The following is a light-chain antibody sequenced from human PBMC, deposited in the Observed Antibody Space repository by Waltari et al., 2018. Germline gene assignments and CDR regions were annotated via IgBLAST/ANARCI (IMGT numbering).Light chain of an antibody. CDR3: QQSYSSLTWT. CDR1: QNINNY. CDR2: SAS. V-gene: IGKV1-39*01. J-gene: IGKJ1*01. Sequence: DIQMTQSPSSLSASVGDSVTITCRASQNINNYLNWYQQKPGKAPTLLIYSASRLQNGVPSRFSASGFGTDFALTISSLQPEDFATYYCQQSYSSLTWTFGQGTTV.